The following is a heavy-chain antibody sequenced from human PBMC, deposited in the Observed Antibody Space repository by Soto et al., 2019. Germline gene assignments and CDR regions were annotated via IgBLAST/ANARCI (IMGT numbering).Heavy chain of an antibody. V-gene: IGHV3-33*01. CDR1: GFTFSSYG. Sequence: LRLSCAASGFTFSSYGMHWVRQAPGKGLEWVAVIWYDGSNKYYADSVKGRFTISRDNSKNTLYLQMNSLRAEDTAVYYCARDNYDFWSGYLYYYYYYGMDVWGQGTTVTVSS. CDR3: ARDNYDFWSGYLYYYYYYGMDV. CDR2: IWYDGSNK. J-gene: IGHJ6*02. D-gene: IGHD3-3*01.